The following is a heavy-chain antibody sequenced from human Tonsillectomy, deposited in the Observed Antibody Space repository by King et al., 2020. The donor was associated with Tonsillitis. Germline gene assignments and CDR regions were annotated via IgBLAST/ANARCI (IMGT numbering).Heavy chain of an antibody. CDR1: GFTLTELS. J-gene: IGHJ4*02. CDR3: ATGGFKYYYDSSGYYRDY. CDR2: FEHEDGLT. V-gene: IGHV1-24*01. D-gene: IGHD3-22*01. Sequence: EQLVQSWADVKKPGPSVRVACKVSGFTLTELSMYWVRQAPGTVFEWMGGFEHEDGLTVYAQRFQGRVTMTEVTATDTAYMELSSLRSEDTAVYYCATGGFKYYYDSSGYYRDYWGQGTLVTVSS.